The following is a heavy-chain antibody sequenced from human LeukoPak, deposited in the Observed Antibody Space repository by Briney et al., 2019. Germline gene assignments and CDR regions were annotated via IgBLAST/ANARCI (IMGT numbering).Heavy chain of an antibody. CDR3: ASPKSDYYPFDY. D-gene: IGHD3-22*01. Sequence: GGSLRLSCAASGFTFSTYDMHGVRQAPGKGLEWLAFIRYDGSYQYYADSVNGRFTISRDNSKNTLYLQMNSLRPEDTAVYYCASPKSDYYPFDYWGQGTLVTVSS. V-gene: IGHV3-30*02. CDR2: IRYDGSYQ. CDR1: GFTFSTYD. J-gene: IGHJ4*02.